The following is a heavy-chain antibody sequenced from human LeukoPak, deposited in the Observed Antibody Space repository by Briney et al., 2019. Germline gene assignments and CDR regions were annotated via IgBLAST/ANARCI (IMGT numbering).Heavy chain of an antibody. CDR2: ISGSGGST. CDR1: GFTFSSYA. Sequence: GGSLRLSCAASGFTFSSYAMSWVRQAPGKGLEWVSAISGSGGSTYHADFVKGRFTISRDNSKNTLYLQMNSLRAEDTAVYYCAKDLSSSWYYFDYWGQGTLVTVSS. J-gene: IGHJ4*02. V-gene: IGHV3-23*01. CDR3: AKDLSSSWYYFDY. D-gene: IGHD6-13*01.